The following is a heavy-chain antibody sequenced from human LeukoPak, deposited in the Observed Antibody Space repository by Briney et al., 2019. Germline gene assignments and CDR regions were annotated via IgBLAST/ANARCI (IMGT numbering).Heavy chain of an antibody. D-gene: IGHD3-10*01. CDR1: GFTFSSYW. Sequence: GGSLRLSCAASGFTFSSYWMSWVRQAPGKGLEWVANINQDGSEKYYVDSVKGRFTVSRDNAKNSLYLQMNSLRAEDTAVYYCARFGYYGSGSYNYDYWGQGTLVTVSS. CDR2: INQDGSEK. CDR3: ARFGYYGSGSYNYDY. J-gene: IGHJ4*02. V-gene: IGHV3-7*03.